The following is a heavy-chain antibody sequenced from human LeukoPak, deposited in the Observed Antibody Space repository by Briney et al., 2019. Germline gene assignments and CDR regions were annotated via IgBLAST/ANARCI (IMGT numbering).Heavy chain of an antibody. Sequence: SETLSLTCTVSGGSISSSRYYWGWIRQPPGKGLEWIASISYSGSSYYNPSLKSRVTISVDTSKNQVSLQLSSVTAADTAVYYCVRDDYGDYTRRFDPWGQGALVTVSS. D-gene: IGHD4-17*01. J-gene: IGHJ5*02. CDR3: VRDDYGDYTRRFDP. V-gene: IGHV4-39*07. CDR1: GGSISSSRYY. CDR2: ISYSGSS.